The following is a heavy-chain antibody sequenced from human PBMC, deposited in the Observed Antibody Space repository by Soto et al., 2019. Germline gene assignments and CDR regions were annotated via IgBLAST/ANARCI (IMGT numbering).Heavy chain of an antibody. CDR2: IWYDGSNK. V-gene: IGHV3-33*01. D-gene: IGHD2-2*01. J-gene: IGHJ3*02. Sequence: QVQLVESGGGVVQPGRSLRLSCAASGFTFSSYGMHWVRQAPGKGLEWVAVIWYDGSNKYYADSVKGRFTISRDNSKNTRYLQMNSLRAEDTAVYYCAREVHCSSPSCYIDAFDIWGQGTMVTVSS. CDR3: AREVHCSSPSCYIDAFDI. CDR1: GFTFSSYG.